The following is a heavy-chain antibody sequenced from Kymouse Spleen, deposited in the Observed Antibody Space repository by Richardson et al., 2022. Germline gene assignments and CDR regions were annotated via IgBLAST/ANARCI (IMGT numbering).Heavy chain of an antibody. CDR1: GFTFSNAW. V-gene: IGHV3-15*01. CDR3: TTEGVVLTGPPYYYYYGMDV. CDR2: IKSKTDGGTT. D-gene: IGHD3-9*01. J-gene: IGHJ6*02. Sequence: EVQLVESGGGLVKPGGSLRLSCAASGFTFSNAWMSWVRQAPGKGLEWVGRIKSKTDGGTTDYAAPVKGRFTISRDDSKNTLYLQMNSLKTEDTAVYYCTTEGVVLTGPPYYYYYGMDVWGQGTTVTVSS.